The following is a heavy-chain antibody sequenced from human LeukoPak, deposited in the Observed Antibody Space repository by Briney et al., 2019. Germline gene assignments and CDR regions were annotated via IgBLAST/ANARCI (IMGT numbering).Heavy chain of an antibody. J-gene: IGHJ3*02. CDR1: GGSISSYY. D-gene: IGHD3/OR15-3a*01. CDR2: IYYSGST. CDR3: ARGTGKWDAFDI. V-gene: IGHV4-59*01. Sequence: SETLSLTCTVSGGSISSYYWTWIRQPPGKGLEWVGYIYYSGSTNYNPSLKSRVTISADTSKNQFSLKLSSVAAADTAVYYCARGTGKWDAFDIWGQGTMVTVSS.